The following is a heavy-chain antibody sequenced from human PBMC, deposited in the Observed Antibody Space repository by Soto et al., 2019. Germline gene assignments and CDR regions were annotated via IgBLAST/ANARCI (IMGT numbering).Heavy chain of an antibody. CDR3: ARTKVGHRTPSDF. D-gene: IGHD1-26*01. CDR2: MHYDGST. J-gene: IGHJ4*02. CDR1: GVSISRGGNY. Sequence: PSETLSLTCSVSGVSISRGGNYWGWIRQHPGKGLEWIGYMHYDGSTFHNPSLQSRVTISSDTSKNQFSLKVRSVTATDTAVYYCARTKVGHRTPSDFWGQGTLVTVSS. V-gene: IGHV4-31*03.